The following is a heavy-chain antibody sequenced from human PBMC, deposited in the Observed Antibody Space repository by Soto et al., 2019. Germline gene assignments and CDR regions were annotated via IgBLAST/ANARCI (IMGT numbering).Heavy chain of an antibody. CDR3: GRDAADADEMFDY. Sequence: PEGSLRLPCEASGFRFTRYGINCSRHAPGKRRDWVSTIRGDDSNKHYAVCVRGRFTISRDNSKNTVFLQMNGLRAEDTAVYYCGRDAADADEMFDYWAKGTKVTFSS. D-gene: IGHD6-13*01. CDR2: IRGDDSNK. V-gene: IGHV3-23*01. CDR1: GFRFTRYG. J-gene: IGHJ4*02.